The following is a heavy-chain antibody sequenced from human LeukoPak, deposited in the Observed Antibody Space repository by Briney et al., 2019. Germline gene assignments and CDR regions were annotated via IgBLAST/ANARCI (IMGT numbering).Heavy chain of an antibody. CDR1: GFTFSSYA. Sequence: GGSLRLSCAASGFTFSSYAMHWVRQAPGKGLEWVAVISYDGSNKYYADSVKGRFTISRDNSKNTLYLQMNSLRAEDTAVYYCARDVFGVVSYYFDYWGQGTLVTVSS. V-gene: IGHV3-30-3*01. J-gene: IGHJ4*02. D-gene: IGHD3-3*01. CDR3: ARDVFGVVSYYFDY. CDR2: ISYDGSNK.